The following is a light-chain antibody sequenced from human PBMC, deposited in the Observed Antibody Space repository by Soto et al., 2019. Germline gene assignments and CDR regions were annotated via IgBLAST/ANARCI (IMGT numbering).Light chain of an antibody. CDR2: DAS. V-gene: IGKV3-20*01. J-gene: IGKJ1*01. Sequence: EIVLTQSPGTLSLSPGARATISCRASQSLSGSHLAWYQQKPGQAPRLLIYDASSRATGIPDSFSGSGSGTDYTLTISRLEPEDFATYYCQHYNRYSEAFGQGTKVDIK. CDR1: QSLSGSH. CDR3: QHYNRYSEA.